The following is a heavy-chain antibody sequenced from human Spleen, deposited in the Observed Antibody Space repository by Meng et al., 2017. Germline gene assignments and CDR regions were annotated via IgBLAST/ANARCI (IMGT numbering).Heavy chain of an antibody. CDR3: ARSPIDKYDLSALPLDY. J-gene: IGHJ4*02. Sequence: GESLKISCAGSGFTFSNAWMSWVRQAPGKGLEWVGRIKSKTDGETADYAAPVKGRFTISRDNSKNTVFLQINSLRSEDTAVYYCARSPIDKYDLSALPLDYWGQGTLVTVSS. CDR1: GFTFSNAW. CDR2: IKSKTDGETA. D-gene: IGHD3-22*01. V-gene: IGHV3-15*01.